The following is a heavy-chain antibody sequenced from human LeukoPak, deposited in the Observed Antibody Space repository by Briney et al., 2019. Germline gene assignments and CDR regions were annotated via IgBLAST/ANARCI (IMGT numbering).Heavy chain of an antibody. CDR2: IKEDATES. CDR3: AKVLDSGSYLNDY. CDR1: GFTFSSYW. J-gene: IGHJ4*02. V-gene: IGHV3-7*03. Sequence: PGGSLRLSCAASGFTFSSYWMTWIRQAPGKGLEWVAHIKEDATESRSVDSVKGRFTISRDNTKNSLFLQLNSLRAEDTAVYYCAKVLDSGSYLNDYWGQGTLVTVSS. D-gene: IGHD1-26*01.